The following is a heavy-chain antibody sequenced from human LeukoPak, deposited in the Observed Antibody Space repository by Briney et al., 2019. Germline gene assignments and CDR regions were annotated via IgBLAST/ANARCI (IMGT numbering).Heavy chain of an antibody. CDR1: GITLSNYG. V-gene: IGHV3-23*01. Sequence: GGSLRLSCAVSGITLSNYGMSWVRQAPGKGLEWVAGISDSGGSTNYADSVKGRFTISRDNPKNTLYLQMNSLRAEDTAVYYCAKDHGSGSSNWFDPWGQGTLVTVSS. J-gene: IGHJ5*02. CDR3: AKDHGSGSSNWFDP. D-gene: IGHD3-10*01. CDR2: ISDSGGST.